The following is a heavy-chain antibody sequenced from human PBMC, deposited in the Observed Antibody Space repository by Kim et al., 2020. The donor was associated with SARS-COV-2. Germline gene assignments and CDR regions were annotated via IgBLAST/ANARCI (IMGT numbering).Heavy chain of an antibody. J-gene: IGHJ6*02. CDR3: ARRGEYGMDV. Sequence: ATRYSPSFQGQVTSSADKSSSTAYLQWGSLKASDTAMYYCARRGEYGMDVWGQGTTVTVSS. D-gene: IGHD5-12*01. V-gene: IGHV5-51*01. CDR2: AT.